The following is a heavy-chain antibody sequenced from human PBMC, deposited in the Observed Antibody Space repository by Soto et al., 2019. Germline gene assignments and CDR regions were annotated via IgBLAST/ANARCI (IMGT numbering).Heavy chain of an antibody. Sequence: ASVKVSCKASGYTFTNYGLSWVRQAPGQGLEWMGWISAYNGVTNYAQKLQGRVTMTTDTSTSTAYMELSSLRSDDTAVYYCAATRTGYSGYDFDYWGQGTLVTVSS. V-gene: IGHV1-18*01. CDR1: GYTFTNYG. J-gene: IGHJ4*02. CDR3: AATRTGYSGYDFDY. CDR2: ISAYNGVT. D-gene: IGHD5-12*01.